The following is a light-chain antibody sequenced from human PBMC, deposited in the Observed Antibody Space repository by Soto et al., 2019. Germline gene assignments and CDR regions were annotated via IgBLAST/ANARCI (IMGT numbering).Light chain of an antibody. CDR1: QSINTY. J-gene: IGKJ1*01. Sequence: DIQMTQSPSSLSASVGDKVTITCRASQSINTYLSWYQKKPGEPPNLLLYTSSRLRSGIPSRFSGSGSETDFTLPISSLQPEDFATYYCQQTYTTPRTFGQGTKVEIK. CDR3: QQTYTTPRT. CDR2: TSS. V-gene: IGKV1-39*01.